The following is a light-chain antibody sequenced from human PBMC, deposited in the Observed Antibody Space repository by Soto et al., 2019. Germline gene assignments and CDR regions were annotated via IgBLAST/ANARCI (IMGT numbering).Light chain of an antibody. V-gene: IGKV3-15*01. Sequence: EIVMTQSPATLSVSPGERATLSCRASQSVGSNLAWYQQKPGQTPKLLIYVASTRATGIPARFSGSGSGTEFTLTISSLQSEDFAVYYCQQYNVLPLTFGGGTKVEFK. CDR2: VAS. CDR1: QSVGSN. J-gene: IGKJ4*01. CDR3: QQYNVLPLT.